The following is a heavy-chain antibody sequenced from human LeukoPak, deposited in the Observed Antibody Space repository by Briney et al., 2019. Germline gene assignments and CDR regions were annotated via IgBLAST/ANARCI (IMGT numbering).Heavy chain of an antibody. V-gene: IGHV3-53*01. J-gene: IGHJ4*02. CDR3: PRRAGAYSHPYDY. CDR2: IYSDNT. Sequence: PWGSLRLSCTVSGFTVSSNSMSWVRQAPGKGLEWVSFIYSDNTHYSDSVKGRFTNPRHNSKNTLYLQTNSLRAEDTAVYYCPRRAGAYSHPYDYWGQGTLVTVSS. D-gene: IGHD4/OR15-4a*01. CDR1: GFTVSSNS.